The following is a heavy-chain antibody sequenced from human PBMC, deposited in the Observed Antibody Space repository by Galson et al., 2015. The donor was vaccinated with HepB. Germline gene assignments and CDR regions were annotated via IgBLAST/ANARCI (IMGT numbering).Heavy chain of an antibody. Sequence: SLRLSCAASGFTVSSNYMSWVRQAPGKGLEWVSVIYSGGSTYYADSVKGRFTISRDNSKNTLYLQMNSLRAEDTAVYYCARDTTAAGFSFDYWGQGTLVTVSS. D-gene: IGHD6-13*01. J-gene: IGHJ4*02. CDR3: ARDTTAAGFSFDY. CDR2: IYSGGST. V-gene: IGHV3-66*01. CDR1: GFTVSSNY.